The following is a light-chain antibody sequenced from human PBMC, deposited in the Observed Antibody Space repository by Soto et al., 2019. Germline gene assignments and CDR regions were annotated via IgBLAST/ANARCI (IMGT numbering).Light chain of an antibody. CDR3: QQSYSAPQVT. CDR2: GAF. Sequence: DIQMTQSPSSLSASVGDRVTITCRTSQSISNYLNWYQQQPGKAPKLLIYGAFSLQSGVPSRFSGSGSGTDFTLTISSLQPEDFATYYCQQSYSAPQVTFGGVTKVEIK. CDR1: QSISNY. V-gene: IGKV1-39*01. J-gene: IGKJ4*01.